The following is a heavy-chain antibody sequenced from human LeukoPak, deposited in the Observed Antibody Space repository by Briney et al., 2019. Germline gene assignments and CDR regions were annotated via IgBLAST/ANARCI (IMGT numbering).Heavy chain of an antibody. J-gene: IGHJ6*03. V-gene: IGHV3-30*02. D-gene: IGHD2-8*01. Sequence: PGGSLRLSCTASGFTFIRYGMHWVRQAPGKGLEWVAFIRNDGTDRYYADSVQGRFTISRDSSKNTLFLQTKSLRADDTAVYYCARGVLRGLDYFHMDVWGNGTTVTVSS. CDR2: IRNDGTDR. CDR3: ARGVLRGLDYFHMDV. CDR1: GFTFIRYG.